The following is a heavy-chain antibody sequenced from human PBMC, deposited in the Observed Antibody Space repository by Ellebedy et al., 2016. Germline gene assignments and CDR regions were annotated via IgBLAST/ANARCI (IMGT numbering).Heavy chain of an antibody. J-gene: IGHJ5*02. CDR2: ISGSGSST. V-gene: IGHV3-23*01. CDR3: ADGERTYYDYNRPLP. CDR1: RFTFSSYA. Sequence: GESLKISXAASRFTFSSYAMSWVRQAPGKGLEWVSSISGSGSSTYYGDSVKGRFTISRDNSKNTLYLQMNSLRAADTAVYYCADGERTYYDYNRPLPWGQGTLVTVSS. D-gene: IGHD3-3*01.